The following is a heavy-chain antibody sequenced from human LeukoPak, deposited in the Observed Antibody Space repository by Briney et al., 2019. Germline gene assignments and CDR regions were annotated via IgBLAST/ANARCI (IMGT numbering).Heavy chain of an antibody. Sequence: PGGSLRLSCAASGFAFSSYEMNWVRQAPGKGLEWVSYISSSGTTIYYADSVKGRFTISRDNAKNSLYLQMNSLRAEDTAVYYCARARAVAGPFDYWGQGTLVTVSS. V-gene: IGHV3-48*03. J-gene: IGHJ4*02. CDR3: ARARAVAGPFDY. CDR1: GFAFSSYE. CDR2: ISSSGTTI. D-gene: IGHD6-19*01.